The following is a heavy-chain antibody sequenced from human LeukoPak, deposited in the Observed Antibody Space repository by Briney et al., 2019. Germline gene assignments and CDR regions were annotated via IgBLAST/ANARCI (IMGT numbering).Heavy chain of an antibody. D-gene: IGHD4-17*01. CDR3: AREGADDHGRLLWFDP. J-gene: IGHJ5*02. CDR2: INPSGGST. CDR1: GYTFTSYY. Sequence: ASVKVSCKASGYTFTSYYMHWVRQAPGQDLEWMGIINPSGGSTNYAQKFQGRIAMTTDTSTNTAYMDLRSLRSDDTAFYYCAREGADDHGRLLWFDPWGQGTLVTVSS. V-gene: IGHV1-46*01.